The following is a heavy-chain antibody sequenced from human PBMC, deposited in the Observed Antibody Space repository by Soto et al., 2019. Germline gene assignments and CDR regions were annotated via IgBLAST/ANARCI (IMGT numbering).Heavy chain of an antibody. CDR2: ITGSRGDT. J-gene: IGHJ6*01. V-gene: IGHV3-23*01. D-gene: IGHD2-2*01. Sequence: GAVRLSCASSGFPFSSYAMTWVRKAPGKGLEWVSGITGSRGDTYYADTVRGLFTISRDNSKNTLSLQMNSLRAEDTAIYYCAKDEAGGVVVCYYYYAMGVWGQGTPVTVSS. CDR1: GFPFSSYA. CDR3: AKDEAGGVVVCYYYYAMGV.